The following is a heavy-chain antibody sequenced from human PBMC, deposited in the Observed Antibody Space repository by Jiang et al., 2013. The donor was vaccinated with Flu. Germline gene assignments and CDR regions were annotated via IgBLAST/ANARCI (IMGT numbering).Heavy chain of an antibody. Sequence: VQLVESGPGLVKPSETLSLTCTVSGASISSYYWSWIRQPPGKGLEWIGYIYYSGSTDYNPSLKSRVTMSVDTSKNQFSLKLNSVTAADTAVYYCARGCSTGGTCSPFDSWGQGTLVTVSS. D-gene: IGHD2-15*01. CDR2: IYYSGST. CDR3: ARGCSTGGTCSPFDS. CDR1: GASISSYY. V-gene: IGHV4-59*01. J-gene: IGHJ4*02.